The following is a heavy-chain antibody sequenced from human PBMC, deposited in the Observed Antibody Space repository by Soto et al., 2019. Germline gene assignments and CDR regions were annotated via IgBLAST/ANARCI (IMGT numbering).Heavy chain of an antibody. CDR3: ARDQVAGTRYFDL. D-gene: IGHD6-19*01. J-gene: IGHJ2*01. CDR2: ISSSSSYI. V-gene: IGHV3-21*01. Sequence: EVQLVESGGGLVKPGGSLRLSCEASGFTFSSYSMNWVRQAPGKGLEWVSSISSSSSYIYYADSVKGRFTISRDNAKNSLYLQMNSLRAEDTAVYYCARDQVAGTRYFDLWGRGTLFTVSS. CDR1: GFTFSSYS.